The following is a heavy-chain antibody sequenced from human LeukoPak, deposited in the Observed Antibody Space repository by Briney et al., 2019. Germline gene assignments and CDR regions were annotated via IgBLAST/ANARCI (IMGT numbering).Heavy chain of an antibody. CDR2: SSPYNGNT. J-gene: IGHJ4*02. V-gene: IGHV1-18*01. CDR1: GYSFTNFG. Sequence: GAAGTLSFTSAGYSFTNFGISWVRQAPGQGLEWMGLSSPYNGNTNYAQKVQGRVTSTTDTSTSTVYMELRSLRSDDTAVYYCARLGGWGYRDYLEVAFDYWGQGTLVTVSS. CDR3: ARLGGWGYRDYLEVAFDY. D-gene: IGHD4-17*01.